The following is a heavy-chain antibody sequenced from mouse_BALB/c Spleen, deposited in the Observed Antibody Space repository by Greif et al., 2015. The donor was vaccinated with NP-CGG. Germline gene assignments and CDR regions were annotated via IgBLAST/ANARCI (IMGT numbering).Heavy chain of an antibody. CDR2: ISSGSSTI. CDR3: AREARGYGMDY. D-gene: IGHD3-1*01. Sequence: VQLQQSGGGLVQPGGSRKLSCAASGFTFSSFGMHWVRQAPGKGLEWVAYISSGSSTIYYADTVKGRFTISRDNPKNTLFLQMTSLRSEDTAMYYCAREARGYGMDYWGQGTSVTVSS. V-gene: IGHV5-17*02. J-gene: IGHJ4*01. CDR1: GFTFSSFG.